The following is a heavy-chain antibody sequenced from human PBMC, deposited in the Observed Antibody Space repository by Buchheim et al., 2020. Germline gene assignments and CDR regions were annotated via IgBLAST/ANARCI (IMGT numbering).Heavy chain of an antibody. Sequence: EVQLLESGGGLVQPGGSLRLLCAASGISFSSYAMHWVPQAPGKGLECVSDFCGNCDRKYPADPVKGRFTIPRDNSKNTLYLKMNSLRAEDTAVYYCAKDLGGSWVFGFQHWGQGTL. J-gene: IGHJ1*01. CDR1: GISFSSYA. CDR2: FCGNCDRK. CDR3: AKDLGGSWVFGFQH. D-gene: IGHD3-10*02. V-gene: IGHV3-23*01.